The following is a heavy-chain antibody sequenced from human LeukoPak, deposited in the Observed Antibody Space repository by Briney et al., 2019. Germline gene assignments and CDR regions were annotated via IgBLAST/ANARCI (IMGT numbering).Heavy chain of an antibody. CDR2: INPNGGGT. CDR1: GYTFTGYY. V-gene: IGHV1-2*06. Sequence: GASVTVSCKPSGYTFTGYYMHWVRQAPGQGLEWMGRINPNGGGTSYAQKFQGRVTMTTDTSTSTAYMELRNLRSDDTAVYYCARDTNYEIDYWGQGTQVTVSS. CDR3: ARDTNYEIDY. J-gene: IGHJ4*02. D-gene: IGHD4/OR15-4a*01.